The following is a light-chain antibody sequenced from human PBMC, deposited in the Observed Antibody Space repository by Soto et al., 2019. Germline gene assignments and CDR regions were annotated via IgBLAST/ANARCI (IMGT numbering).Light chain of an antibody. CDR2: GAS. Sequence: ELVLTQTPGTLSLSPGERATLSCRASQSVSSSYLAWYQQKPGQAPRLLIYGASSRATGIPDRFSGSGSGTDFTLTISRLEPADFAVYYCQQYGSSPLGTFGQGTRLEIK. CDR1: QSVSSSY. J-gene: IGKJ5*01. V-gene: IGKV3-20*01. CDR3: QQYGSSPLGT.